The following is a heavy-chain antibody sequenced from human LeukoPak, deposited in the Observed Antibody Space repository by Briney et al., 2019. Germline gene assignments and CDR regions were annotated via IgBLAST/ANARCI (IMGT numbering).Heavy chain of an antibody. V-gene: IGHV4-61*02. CDR2: IFTSGNT. CDR3: AREDTRSRYYYFYGMDV. Sequence: PSETLSLTCAVYGGSISSGDYYWSWIRQPAGKGLEWIGRIFTSGNTNYNPSLKSRVTISVDTSKNLLSLKLRSVTAADTAVYYCAREDTRSRYYYFYGMDVWGQGTTVTVSS. CDR1: GGSISSGDYY. J-gene: IGHJ6*02. D-gene: IGHD5-18*01.